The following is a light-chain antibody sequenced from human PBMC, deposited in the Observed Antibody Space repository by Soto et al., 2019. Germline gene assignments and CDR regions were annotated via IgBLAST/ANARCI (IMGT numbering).Light chain of an antibody. V-gene: IGKV1-5*03. CDR1: ESISSW. Sequence: DIQMTQSPSSLSASVGDRVTITCRASESISSWLAWYQQKPGKAPKLLIYKASTLESGVPSRFSGSGYGTQFTRTISSLQPDDFATYYCKQYKSDSSYTFGQGTKLEI. CDR3: KQYKSDSSYT. J-gene: IGKJ2*01. CDR2: KAS.